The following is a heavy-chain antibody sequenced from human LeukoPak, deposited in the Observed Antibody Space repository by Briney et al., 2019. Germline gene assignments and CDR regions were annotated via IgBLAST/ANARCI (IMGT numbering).Heavy chain of an antibody. CDR1: GFTFSNYG. CDR2: IWHDGSTK. J-gene: IGHJ4*02. Sequence: GRSLRLSCAASGFTFSNYGMHWVRQAPGKGLEWVAVIWHDGSTKYYGDSVKGRFTISRDNSINTLFLQMKSLRAEDTAVYYCMREEGGGEGSGDYWGQGTLVTVSS. V-gene: IGHV3-33*01. D-gene: IGHD3-10*01. CDR3: MREEGGGEGSGDY.